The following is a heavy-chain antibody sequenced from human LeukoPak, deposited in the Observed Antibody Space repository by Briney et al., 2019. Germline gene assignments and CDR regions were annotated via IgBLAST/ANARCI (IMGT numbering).Heavy chain of an antibody. Sequence: QSGGSLRLSCAASGFTVSSNYMSWVRQAPGKGLEWVSVIYSGGSTYYADSVKGRFTISRDNSKNTLYLQMNSLRAEDTAVYYCARHGIAAAPGDYWGQGTLVTVSS. J-gene: IGHJ4*02. D-gene: IGHD6-13*01. CDR2: IYSGGST. CDR3: ARHGIAAAPGDY. CDR1: GFTVSSNY. V-gene: IGHV3-66*04.